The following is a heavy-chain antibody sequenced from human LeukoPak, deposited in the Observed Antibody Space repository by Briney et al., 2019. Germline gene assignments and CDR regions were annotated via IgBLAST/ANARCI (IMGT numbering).Heavy chain of an antibody. CDR3: ATTPRRGYSYGSVVPHPGLGGLDY. D-gene: IGHD5-18*01. CDR2: INPSGGST. Sequence: ASVKVSCKASGYTFTCYYMHWVRQAPGQGLEWMGIINPSGGSTSYAQKFQGRVTMTRDTSTSTVYMELSSLRSEDTAVYYCATTPRRGYSYGSVVPHPGLGGLDYWGQGTLVTVSS. V-gene: IGHV1-46*01. J-gene: IGHJ4*02. CDR1: GYTFTCYY.